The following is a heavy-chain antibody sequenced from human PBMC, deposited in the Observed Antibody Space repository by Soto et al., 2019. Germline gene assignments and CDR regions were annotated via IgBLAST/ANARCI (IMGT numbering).Heavy chain of an antibody. CDR3: ARGSYASNVFIMDV. D-gene: IGHD2-2*01. V-gene: IGHV1-46*01. J-gene: IGHJ6*02. CDR2: INPTGGDT. Sequence: QMQLVQSEAEVKEPGASVQVSCKAFGYTFTTYFIHWVRQAPGQGFGWLGRINPTGGDTVYAQKFQGRVSVTRDTSTNTVSIELGSLTSKDTAVYYCARGSYASNVFIMDVWGQGTAVTVSS. CDR1: GYTFTTYF.